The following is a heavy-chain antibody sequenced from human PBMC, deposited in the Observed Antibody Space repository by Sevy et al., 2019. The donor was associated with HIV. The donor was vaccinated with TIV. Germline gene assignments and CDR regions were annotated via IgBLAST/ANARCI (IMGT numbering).Heavy chain of an antibody. CDR3: VRAIQSDGSF. CDR2: IRQDGTEI. Sequence: GGSLRLSCVASGFNLENFWMNWVRQAPGKGLEWVANIRQDGTEIYYVASVKGRFTISRDNARNLVHLQMNSLRVEDTALYYCVRAIQSDGSFWGQRALVTVSS. D-gene: IGHD6-19*01. J-gene: IGHJ4*02. V-gene: IGHV3-7*01. CDR1: GFNLENFW.